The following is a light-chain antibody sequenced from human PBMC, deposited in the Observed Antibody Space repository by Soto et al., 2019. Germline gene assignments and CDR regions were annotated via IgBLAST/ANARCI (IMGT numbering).Light chain of an antibody. J-gene: IGKJ5*01. CDR1: QAMNTY. CDR2: GAS. Sequence: DIQLTQSPSFLSASVGDRVTISCRASQAMNTYIAWYQQRPGAAPQLLVYGASTLYTGVPSRFSGSESGAVFTLTISSLQPEDFATYYCQQLHSYPITFGQGTRLEI. V-gene: IGKV1-9*01. CDR3: QQLHSYPIT.